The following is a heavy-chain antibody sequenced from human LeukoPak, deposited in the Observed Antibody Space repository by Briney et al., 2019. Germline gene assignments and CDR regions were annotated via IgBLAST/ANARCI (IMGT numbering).Heavy chain of an antibody. CDR2: INPNSGGT. Sequence: ASVRVSCKASGYSFTGYYLHWVRQAPGQGLEWMGWINPNSGGTKYAQKFQGRVSMTRDTSINTAYVELNRLRPDDTAVYFCARDYDTIFGVILPFDYWGQGTLVTVSS. V-gene: IGHV1-2*02. CDR3: ARDYDTIFGVILPFDY. CDR1: GYSFTGYY. D-gene: IGHD3-3*01. J-gene: IGHJ4*02.